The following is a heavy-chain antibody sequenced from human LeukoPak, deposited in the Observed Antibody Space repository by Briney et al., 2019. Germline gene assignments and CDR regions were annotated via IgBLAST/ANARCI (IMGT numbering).Heavy chain of an antibody. CDR1: GGSFSGYY. Sequence: KPSETLSLTCAVYGGSFSGYYWSWIRQPPGKGLGWIGEINHSGSTNYNPSLKSRVTISVDTSKNQFSLNLSSVTAADTAVYYCARRSAALIAAAGGVPPKTGMDVWGKVTTVTVSS. CDR3: ARRSAALIAAAGGVPPKTGMDV. D-gene: IGHD6-13*01. J-gene: IGHJ6*03. V-gene: IGHV4-34*01. CDR2: INHSGST.